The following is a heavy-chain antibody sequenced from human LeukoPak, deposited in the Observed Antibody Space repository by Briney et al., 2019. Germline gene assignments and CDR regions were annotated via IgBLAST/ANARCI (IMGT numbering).Heavy chain of an antibody. V-gene: IGHV1-24*01. Sequence: ASVKVSCTVSGYTLTELSMHWVRQAPGKGLEWRGGFDLEDGETLYAQKFQGRVTMTEDTSTDTAYMELSSLRSEDTAVYYCATARITMVRGVDDYYYGMDVWGQGTTVTVSS. J-gene: IGHJ6*02. CDR1: GYTLTELS. CDR2: FDLEDGET. CDR3: ATARITMVRGVDDYYYGMDV. D-gene: IGHD3-10*01.